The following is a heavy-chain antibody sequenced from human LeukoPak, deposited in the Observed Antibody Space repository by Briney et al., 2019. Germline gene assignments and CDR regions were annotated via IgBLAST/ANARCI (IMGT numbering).Heavy chain of an antibody. V-gene: IGHV4-59*01. D-gene: IGHD3-22*01. CDR3: ARDQYDYYDSSGSHAFDI. Sequence: SETLSLTCTVSGGSISSYYWSWIRQPPGKGLEWIGYIYYSGSTNYNPSLKSRVTISVDTSKNQFSLKLSSVTAADTAVYYCARDQYDYYDSSGSHAFDIWGQGTMVTVSS. J-gene: IGHJ3*02. CDR2: IYYSGST. CDR1: GGSISSYY.